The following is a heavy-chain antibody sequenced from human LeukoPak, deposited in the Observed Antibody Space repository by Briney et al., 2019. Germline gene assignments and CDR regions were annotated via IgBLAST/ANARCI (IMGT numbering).Heavy chain of an antibody. Sequence: GGSLRLSCAASGFTFSSYAMSWVRQAPGKGLEWVSGISGSGGSTYYADSVKGRFTISRDNSKNTLYLQMSSLRAEDTAVYYCVKTSPIAVAGTEYFDYWGQGTLVTVSS. D-gene: IGHD6-19*01. V-gene: IGHV3-23*01. CDR2: ISGSGGST. J-gene: IGHJ4*02. CDR1: GFTFSSYA. CDR3: VKTSPIAVAGTEYFDY.